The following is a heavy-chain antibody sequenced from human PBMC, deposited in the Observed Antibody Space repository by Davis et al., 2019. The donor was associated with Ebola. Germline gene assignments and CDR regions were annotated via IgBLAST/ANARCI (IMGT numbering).Heavy chain of an antibody. CDR2: ITSSGSTI. J-gene: IGHJ4*02. D-gene: IGHD1-20*01. Sequence: GESLKISCAASGFTFSDYYMSWIRQAPGKGLEWVSYITSSGSTIYYADSVKGRFTISRDNAKNSLYLQMNSLRAEDTAVYYCARDLLTGTTWDYWGRGTLVTVSS. CDR3: ARDLLTGTTWDY. V-gene: IGHV3-11*01. CDR1: GFTFSDYY.